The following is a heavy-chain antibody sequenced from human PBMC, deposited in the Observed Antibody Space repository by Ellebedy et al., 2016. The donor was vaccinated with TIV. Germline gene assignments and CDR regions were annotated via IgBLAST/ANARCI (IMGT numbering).Heavy chain of an antibody. Sequence: PGGSLRLSCAASGFTFNSYAMSWVRQAPGKGLEWVSTISNTGIRTYYADSVEGRFIISRDNSKRTLYLQLNSLRAEDTAVYYCAKGRGGGSDSSAPRYYFDYWGLGTLVTVSS. D-gene: IGHD3-22*01. V-gene: IGHV3-23*01. J-gene: IGHJ4*02. CDR1: GFTFNSYA. CDR3: AKGRGGGSDSSAPRYYFDY. CDR2: ISNTGIRT.